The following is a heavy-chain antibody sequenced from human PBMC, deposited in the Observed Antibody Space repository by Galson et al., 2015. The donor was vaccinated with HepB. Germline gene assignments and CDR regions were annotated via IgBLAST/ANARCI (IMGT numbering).Heavy chain of an antibody. Sequence: TLSLTCTVSGGSISSGSYYWSWIRQPAGKGLEWIGRIYTSGSTNYNPSLKSRVTMSVDTSKNQFSLKLSSVTAADTAVYYCARESGSYCGGDCSPPHPPEYYYYYMDVWGKGTTVTVSS. CDR3: ARESGSYCGGDCSPPHPPEYYYYYMDV. V-gene: IGHV4-61*02. CDR2: IYTSGST. D-gene: IGHD2-21*01. CDR1: GGSISSGSYY. J-gene: IGHJ6*03.